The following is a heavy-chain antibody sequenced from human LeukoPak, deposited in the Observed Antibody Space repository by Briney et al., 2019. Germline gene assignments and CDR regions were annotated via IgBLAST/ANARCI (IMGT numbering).Heavy chain of an antibody. Sequence: AGGSLRLSCAASGFTFSSYAMSWVRQAPGKGLEWVSATSGSGGSTYYADSVKGRFTISRDNSKNTLYLQMNSLRAEDTAVYYCAKDPTYYYGSGSLEGYLDYWGQGTLVTVSS. V-gene: IGHV3-23*01. D-gene: IGHD3-10*01. J-gene: IGHJ4*02. CDR2: TSGSGGST. CDR1: GFTFSSYA. CDR3: AKDPTYYYGSGSLEGYLDY.